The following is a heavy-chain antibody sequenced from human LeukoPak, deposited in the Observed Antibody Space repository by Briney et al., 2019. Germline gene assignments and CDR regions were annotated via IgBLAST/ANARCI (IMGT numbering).Heavy chain of an antibody. V-gene: IGHV1-46*01. CDR3: ARGRYLFGNIVVIPAAPYGMDT. Sequence: GASVKVSCKASGYTFTSYYLHWVRQAPGQGPEWMGIINPSSGSTSYAQKFQGRVTMTRDTSTSTVYMELSSPRSEDTAVYYCARGRYLFGNIVVIPAAPYGMDTWGQGTTVTVSS. CDR1: GYTFTSYY. D-gene: IGHD2-2*01. J-gene: IGHJ6*02. CDR2: INPSSGST.